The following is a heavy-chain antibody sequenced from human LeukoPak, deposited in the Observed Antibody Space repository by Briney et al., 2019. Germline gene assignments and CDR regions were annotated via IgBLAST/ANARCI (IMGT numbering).Heavy chain of an antibody. V-gene: IGHV1-69*06. CDR3: ARDLYGDYEIVWFDP. J-gene: IGHJ5*02. CDR1: GGTFSSYA. CDR2: IIPIFGTA. D-gene: IGHD4-17*01. Sequence: GASVKVSCKASGGTFSSYAISWVRQAPGQGLEWMGGIIPIFGTANYAQKFQGRVTITADKSTSTAYMELSSLRSEDTAVYYCARDLYGDYEIVWFDPWGQGTLVTVSS.